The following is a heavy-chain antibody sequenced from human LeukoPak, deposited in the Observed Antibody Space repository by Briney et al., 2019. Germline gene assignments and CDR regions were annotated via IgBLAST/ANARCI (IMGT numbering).Heavy chain of an antibody. Sequence: PGGSLRLSCAGSGFLFSSYVMHWVRQAPGKGLEWVAAISHDETYKYYADSLRGRVTISRDNSKNTLYLQMYRLSADDTAIYYCARDRDWLLYGYWGQGTLVTVSS. V-gene: IGHV3-33*01. CDR1: GFLFSSYV. J-gene: IGHJ4*02. D-gene: IGHD3-9*01. CDR2: ISHDETYK. CDR3: ARDRDWLLYGY.